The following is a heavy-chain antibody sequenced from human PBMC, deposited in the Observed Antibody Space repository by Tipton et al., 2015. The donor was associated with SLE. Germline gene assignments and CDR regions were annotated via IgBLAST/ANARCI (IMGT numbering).Heavy chain of an antibody. J-gene: IGHJ3*02. CDR3: ARGGGHDAFDI. V-gene: IGHV4-34*01. CDR2: INHSGST. D-gene: IGHD4-23*01. Sequence: AGLVKPSETLSLTCAVYGGSFSGYYWSWIRQPPGKGLEWIGEINHSGSTNYNPSLKSRVTISVDTSKNQFSLKLSSVTAADTAVYYCARGGGHDAFDIWGQGTMVTVSS. CDR1: GGSFSGYY.